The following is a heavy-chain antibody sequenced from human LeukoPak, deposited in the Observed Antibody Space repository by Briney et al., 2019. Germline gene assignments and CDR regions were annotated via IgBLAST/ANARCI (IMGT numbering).Heavy chain of an antibody. CDR3: ARGWYYYDSGGYYYFDY. CDR1: GYTFTGYY. Sequence: ASVKVSCKASGYTFTGYYMHWVRQAPGQGLEWMGWINPNSGGTNYAQKFQGRVTMTRDTSISTAYMELSRLRSDDTAVYYCARGWYYYDSGGYYYFDYWGQGTLVTVSS. J-gene: IGHJ4*02. D-gene: IGHD3-22*01. CDR2: INPNSGGT. V-gene: IGHV1-2*02.